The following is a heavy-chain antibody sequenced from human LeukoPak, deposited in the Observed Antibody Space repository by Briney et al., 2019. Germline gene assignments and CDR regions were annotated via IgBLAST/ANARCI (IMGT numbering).Heavy chain of an antibody. J-gene: IGHJ2*01. CDR2: IYYSGST. V-gene: IGHV4-30-4*01. CDR3: ARGDGDYGKNWYFDL. Sequence: PSETLSLTCTVSGGSISSGGYYWSWIRQHPGKGLEWIAYIYYSGSTSYNPSLKSRLTISVDTSKNQFSLKLSSVTAADTAVYYCARGDGDYGKNWYFDLWGRGTLVTVSS. CDR1: GGSISSGGYY. D-gene: IGHD4-17*01.